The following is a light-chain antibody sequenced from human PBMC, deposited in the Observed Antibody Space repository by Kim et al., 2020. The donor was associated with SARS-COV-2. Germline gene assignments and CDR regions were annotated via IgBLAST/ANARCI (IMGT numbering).Light chain of an antibody. V-gene: IGKV1-17*01. CDR2: GAS. CDR1: QDIRND. J-gene: IGKJ5*01. CDR3: LQHSTYPIT. Sequence: TSLGERVTITCRARQDIRNDLGWYQQNPGRAPKRLIYGASSLQSGVPSRFSGSGSGTEFTLTISSVQPEDFATYFCLQHSTYPITFGQGTRLEIK.